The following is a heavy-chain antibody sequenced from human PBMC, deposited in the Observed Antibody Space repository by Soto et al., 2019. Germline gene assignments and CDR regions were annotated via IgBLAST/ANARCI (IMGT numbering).Heavy chain of an antibody. J-gene: IGHJ4*02. D-gene: IGHD2-15*01. CDR1: GRSISSVNYY. CDR2: VYYSGST. V-gene: IGHV4-30-4*01. Sequence: QVQLQESGPGLVKPSQTLSLTCTVSGRSISSVNYYWSWIRQPPGKAPDWIGYVYYSGSTYYNPALRSRVTISVDTSKNQFSLKLSSVTAADTAVYYCARYGSGECNRGSCYSPFDYWGQGTLVTVSS. CDR3: ARYGSGECNRGSCYSPFDY.